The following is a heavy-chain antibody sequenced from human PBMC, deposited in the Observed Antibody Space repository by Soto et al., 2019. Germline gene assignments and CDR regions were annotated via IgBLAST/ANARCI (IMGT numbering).Heavy chain of an antibody. Sequence: PVGSLRLSCAASGFTFSSYGMHWVRQAPGKGLEWVAVIWYDGSNKYYADSVKGRFTISRDNSKNTLYLQMNSLRAEDTAVYYCARGQQLVRGNYYYYYGMDVWGQGTTVTVSS. D-gene: IGHD6-13*01. V-gene: IGHV3-33*01. CDR2: IWYDGSNK. J-gene: IGHJ6*02. CDR1: GFTFSSYG. CDR3: ARGQQLVRGNYYYYYGMDV.